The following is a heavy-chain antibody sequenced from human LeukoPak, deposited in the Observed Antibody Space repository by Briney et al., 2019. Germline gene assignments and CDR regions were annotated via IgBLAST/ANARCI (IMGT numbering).Heavy chain of an antibody. V-gene: IGHV3-30*18. D-gene: IGHD3-16*01. CDR3: AKDSTPYRYYYSLVGDY. CDR2: ISYDGSNK. CDR1: GFTFRSYG. Sequence: GRSLRLSCAASGFTFRSYGMHWVRQAPGKGLEWVAVISYDGSNKYYADSVKGRFTISRDNSKNTLYLQMNSLRAEDTAFYYCAKDSTPYRYYYSLVGDYWGQGTLVTVSS. J-gene: IGHJ4*02.